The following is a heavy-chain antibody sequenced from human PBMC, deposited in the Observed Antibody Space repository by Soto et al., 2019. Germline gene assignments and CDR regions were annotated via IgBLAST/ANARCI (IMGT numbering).Heavy chain of an antibody. J-gene: IGHJ6*02. CDR1: GGSISSSSYY. CDR2: IYYSGST. D-gene: IGHD1-7*01. CDR3: ERRVRLEILYYYYGMDV. V-gene: IGHV4-39*01. Sequence: SETLALTCTVSGGSISSSSYYWGWIRQPPGKVLEWIGSIYYSGSTYYNPSLKSRVTISVDTSKNQFSLKLSSVTAEETAVYYCERRVRLEILYYYYGMDVWGQGTTVTVSS.